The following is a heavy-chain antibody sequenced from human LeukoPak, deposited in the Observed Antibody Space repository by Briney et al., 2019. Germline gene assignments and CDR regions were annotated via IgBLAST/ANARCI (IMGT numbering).Heavy chain of an antibody. J-gene: IGHJ4*01. V-gene: IGHV4-38-2*02. Sequence: SETLSLTCTVSGYSITTGFYWGWIRQSPGKGLEWIGSISDGRITSYNPSLESRVSLSGDTSNNQFSLNLSSVTAPDTAVYYCVRGDGYNYVIDYWGHGTLVTVSS. CDR1: GYSITTGFY. CDR3: VRGDGYNYVIDY. CDR2: ISDGRIT. D-gene: IGHD5-24*01.